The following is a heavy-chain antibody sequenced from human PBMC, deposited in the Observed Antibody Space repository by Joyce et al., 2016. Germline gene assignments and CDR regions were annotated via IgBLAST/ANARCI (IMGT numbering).Heavy chain of an antibody. CDR1: GYTFTRTG. Sequence: QVQLVQSGAEVRMPGASVKVSCKSSGYTFTRTGISWVRQAPGQGLDWIGWISAYTSNTNYAQKLQSRVTMTTDTTTSTTYMELRSLRSDDTAVYYCARDGGDGSKGIDYWGQGTLVTVSS. V-gene: IGHV1-18*01. CDR2: ISAYTSNT. CDR3: ARDGGDGSKGIDY. J-gene: IGHJ4*02. D-gene: IGHD2-15*01.